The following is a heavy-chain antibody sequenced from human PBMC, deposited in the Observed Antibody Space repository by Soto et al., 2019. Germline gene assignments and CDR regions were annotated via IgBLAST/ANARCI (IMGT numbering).Heavy chain of an antibody. CDR2: INHSGST. Sequence: SETLSLTCAVYGGSFSGYYWSWIRQPPGKGLEWIGEINHSGSTNYNPSLKSRVTISVDTSKNQFSLKLSSVTAADTAVYYCARSITMVRKHSYYYYYYYMDVWGKGTTVTVSS. D-gene: IGHD3-10*01. J-gene: IGHJ6*03. V-gene: IGHV4-34*01. CDR1: GGSFSGYY. CDR3: ARSITMVRKHSYYYYYYYMDV.